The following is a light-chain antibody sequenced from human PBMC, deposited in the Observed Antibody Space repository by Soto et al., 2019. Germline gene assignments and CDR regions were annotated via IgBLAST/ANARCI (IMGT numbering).Light chain of an antibody. V-gene: IGKV1-12*01. Sequence: DIQMTQSPSSVSASVGDRVTITCRASQDISSWLAWYQQKPGKAPKLLIYAASSLQSGVPSRFSGSGAGTYFTLTISSLQPEDFATYYCQQANSFPITFGQGTQLEIK. CDR1: QDISSW. CDR2: AAS. CDR3: QQANSFPIT. J-gene: IGKJ5*01.